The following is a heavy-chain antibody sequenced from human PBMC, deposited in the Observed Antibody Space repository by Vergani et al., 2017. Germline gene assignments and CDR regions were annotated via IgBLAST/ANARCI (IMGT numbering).Heavy chain of an antibody. Sequence: EVQLVESGGGLVRPGGSLRLSCAASGFDFNSYSMNWIRQAPGKGLGWVASISSQTDYIFYADALRGRFTISRDNAAQSLFLQMSSLRAEDPGVYFCARDLRGYRPFDLWGQGTLVTVS. D-gene: IGHD6-25*01. V-gene: IGHV3-21*01. J-gene: IGHJ4*02. CDR2: ISSQTDYI. CDR3: ARDLRGYRPFDL. CDR1: GFDFNSYS.